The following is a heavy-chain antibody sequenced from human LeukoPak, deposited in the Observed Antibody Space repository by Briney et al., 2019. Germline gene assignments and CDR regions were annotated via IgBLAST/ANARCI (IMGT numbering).Heavy chain of an antibody. Sequence: ASVKVSCKASGYTFTSYGISWVRQAPGQGLEWMGWISAYNGNTNYAQKLQGRVTMTRDMSTSTVYMELSSLRSEDTAVYYCASFYGDYEGGHFDYWGQGTLVTVSS. CDR3: ASFYGDYEGGHFDY. D-gene: IGHD4-17*01. CDR1: GYTFTSYG. CDR2: ISAYNGNT. J-gene: IGHJ4*02. V-gene: IGHV1-18*01.